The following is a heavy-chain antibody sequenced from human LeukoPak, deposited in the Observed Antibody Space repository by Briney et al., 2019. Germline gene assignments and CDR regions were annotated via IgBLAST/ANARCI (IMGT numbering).Heavy chain of an antibody. CDR1: GFSVRSHY. V-gene: IGHV3-53*01. CDR2: IYSDRRT. D-gene: IGHD2-21*02. J-gene: IGHJ3*02. CDR3: ARCGSDYDGGAFDI. Sequence: PGGSLRLSCAASGFSVRSHYMSWVRQAPGKGLEWVAVIYSDRRTHYGDSVKGRFTISRDNSNNTLHLQMNSLRGEDTAVYYCARCGSDYDGGAFDIWGQGTVVIVSS.